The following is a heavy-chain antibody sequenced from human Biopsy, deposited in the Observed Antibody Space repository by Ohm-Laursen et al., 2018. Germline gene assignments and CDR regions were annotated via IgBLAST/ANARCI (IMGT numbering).Heavy chain of an antibody. CDR1: GFSLNTRGMS. CDR3: ARIPILVVPAAIVYRHRRHLQGLDV. V-gene: IGHV2-70*16. J-gene: IGHJ6*02. Sequence: TQTLTLTCTLSGFSLNTRGMSVAWIRQPPGKALEWLARINWDDAKFYSESLKTRLTISKGTSENHVVLTLSDVAPVDTATYYCARIPILVVPAAIVYRHRRHLQGLDVWGQGTTVIVSS. CDR2: INWDDAK. D-gene: IGHD2-2*02.